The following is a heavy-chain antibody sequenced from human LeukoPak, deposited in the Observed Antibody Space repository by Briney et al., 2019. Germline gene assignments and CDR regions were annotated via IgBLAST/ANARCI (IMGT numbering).Heavy chain of an antibody. CDR3: ARDHGANPSAFDY. J-gene: IGHJ4*02. D-gene: IGHD1-26*01. Sequence: PSETLSLTCTVSGGSISSGDYYWSWIRQPPGKGLEWIGYIYYSGSTYYNPSLKSRVTISVDTPKNQFSLKLSSVTAADTAVYYCARDHGANPSAFDYWGQGTLVTVSS. V-gene: IGHV4-30-4*08. CDR1: GGSISSGDYY. CDR2: IYYSGST.